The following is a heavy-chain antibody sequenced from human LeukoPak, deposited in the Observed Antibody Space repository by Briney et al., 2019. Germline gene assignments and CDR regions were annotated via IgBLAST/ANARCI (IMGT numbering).Heavy chain of an antibody. Sequence: ASVKVSCKASGYTFTSYDINWVRQATGQGLEWMGWMNPNSGNTGYAQKFQGRVTMTRNTSISTAYMEPSSLRSEDTAVYYCARRIAAAGTPLGFWGQGTLVTVSS. CDR3: ARRIAAAGTPLGF. CDR1: GYTFTSYD. J-gene: IGHJ4*02. D-gene: IGHD6-13*01. V-gene: IGHV1-8*01. CDR2: MNPNSGNT.